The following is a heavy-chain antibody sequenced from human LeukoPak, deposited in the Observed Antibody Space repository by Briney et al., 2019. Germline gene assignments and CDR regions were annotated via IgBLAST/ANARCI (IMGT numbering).Heavy chain of an antibody. J-gene: IGHJ3*02. Sequence: SETLSLTCTVSGGSISSYYWNWIRQPPGKGLEWIGYIYYSGSTNYNPSLKSRVTISVDTSKNQFSLKLSSVTAADTAVYYYAREVYRRSAFDIWGQGTMVTVSS. CDR3: AREVYRRSAFDI. V-gene: IGHV4-59*01. CDR1: GGSISSYY. CDR2: IYYSGST. D-gene: IGHD1-14*01.